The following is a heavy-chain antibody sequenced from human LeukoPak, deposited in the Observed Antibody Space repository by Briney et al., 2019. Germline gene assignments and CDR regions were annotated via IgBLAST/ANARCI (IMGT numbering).Heavy chain of an antibody. Sequence: GGSLRLSCAASGFTFSTYAMNWVRQAPGKGLEWISSSGSDGRTYYDASLKGRFTISGDASKNQLSLKMNSLSAADTAVYYCAKGSRIAERPTIWFDAWGQGTLVTVSS. CDR1: GFTFSTYA. J-gene: IGHJ5*02. CDR3: AKGSRIAERPTIWFDA. D-gene: IGHD6-13*01. V-gene: IGHV3-23*02. CDR2: SSGSDGRT.